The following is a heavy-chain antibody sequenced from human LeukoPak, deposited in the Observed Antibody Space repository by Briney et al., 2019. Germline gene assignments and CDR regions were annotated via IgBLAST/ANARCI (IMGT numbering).Heavy chain of an antibody. CDR1: GGSISSYY. J-gene: IGHJ4*02. D-gene: IGHD1-26*01. Sequence: SETLSLTCTVSGGSISSYYWSWIRQPPGKGLEWIGRISSSGSTNYNPSLKSRVTISVDTSKNQFSLKLSSVTAADTAVYYCARRDGVTGSYRYWGQGTLVTVSS. CDR3: ARRDGVTGSYRY. CDR2: ISSSGST. V-gene: IGHV4-4*07.